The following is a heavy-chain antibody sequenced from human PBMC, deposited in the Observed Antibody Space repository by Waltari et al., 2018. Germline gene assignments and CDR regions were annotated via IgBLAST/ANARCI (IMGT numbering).Heavy chain of an antibody. V-gene: IGHV1-18*04. CDR3: ARGHLTVPDWYFDL. J-gene: IGHJ2*01. CDR2: INTYNGNT. CDR1: GYSFPNTG. Sequence: QLVQSGAEVKKPGASVKVSCQASGYSFPNTGHNWVRQAPGQGLEWMGWINTYNGNTNYAQKLQDRVTMTTDTSTSTAYMELRSLRSDDTALYYCARGHLTVPDWYFDLWGRGTLVTVSS. D-gene: IGHD4-17*01.